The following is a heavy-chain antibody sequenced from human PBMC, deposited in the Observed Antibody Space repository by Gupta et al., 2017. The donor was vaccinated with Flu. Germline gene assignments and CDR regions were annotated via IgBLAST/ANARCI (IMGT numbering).Heavy chain of an antibody. J-gene: IGHJ4*02. D-gene: IGHD4-17*01. Sequence: QVQLVESGGGLVKPGGSLRLSCAASGFTFSDYYMSWIRQAPGKGLEWVSYISSSSSYTNYADSVKGRFTISRDNAKNSLYLQMNSLRAEDTAVYYCARYDYGDNYFDYWGQGTLVTVSS. V-gene: IGHV3-11*05. CDR1: GFTFSDYY. CDR3: ARYDYGDNYFDY. CDR2: ISSSSSYT.